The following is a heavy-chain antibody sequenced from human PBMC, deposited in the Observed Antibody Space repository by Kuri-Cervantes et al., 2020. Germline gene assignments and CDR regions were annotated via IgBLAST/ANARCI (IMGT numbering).Heavy chain of an antibody. CDR2: IYYSGST. J-gene: IGHJ4*02. Sequence: SETLSLTCTVSGGSISSSSYYWGWIRQPPGKGLEWIGSIYYSGSTYYNPSLKSRVTISVDTSKNQFSLKLSSVTAADTAVYYCASENYDSSGYYFGLHYWGQGTLVTVSS. V-gene: IGHV4-39*07. CDR3: ASENYDSSGYYFGLHY. CDR1: GGSISSSSYY. D-gene: IGHD3-22*01.